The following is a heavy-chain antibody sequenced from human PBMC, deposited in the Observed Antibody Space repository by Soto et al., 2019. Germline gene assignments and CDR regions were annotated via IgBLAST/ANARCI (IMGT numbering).Heavy chain of an antibody. J-gene: IGHJ3*02. CDR3: AKDESGAADI. Sequence: PSETLSLTCTVSGGSLTAYSWNWIRQPVGKGLEWIGRIDTSGKTNYIPPLKSRLTMSIDRFKNQFSLNLKFVTAADTAVYFCAKDESGAADISGQGTMVTVSS. CDR2: IDTSGKT. V-gene: IGHV4-4*07. CDR1: GGSLTAYS. D-gene: IGHD7-27*01.